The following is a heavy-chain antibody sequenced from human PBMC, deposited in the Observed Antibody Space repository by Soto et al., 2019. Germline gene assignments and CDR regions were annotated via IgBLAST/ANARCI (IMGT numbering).Heavy chain of an antibody. D-gene: IGHD3-22*01. CDR3: ARFGTYYDSSGFAY. V-gene: IGHV3-74*01. Sequence: GGSLRLSCAASGFTLSHNWMHWVRQGPGKGLEWVSRIDSDGTSTTYADSVKGRFTISRGNAKNTLYLQMNSLRAEDTAVYYCARFGTYYDSSGFAYWGQGTLVTVSS. J-gene: IGHJ4*02. CDR1: GFTLSHNW. CDR2: IDSDGTST.